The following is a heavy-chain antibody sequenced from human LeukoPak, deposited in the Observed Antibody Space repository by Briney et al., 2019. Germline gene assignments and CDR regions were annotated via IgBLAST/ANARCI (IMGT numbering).Heavy chain of an antibody. V-gene: IGHV4-39*07. D-gene: IGHD5-18*01. CDR3: ASKGYTYGYFDY. CDR2: IYHSGST. Sequence: PSETLSLTCTVSGGSVSSGSYYWSWIRQPPGKGLEWIGEIYHSGSTNYNPSLKSRVTISVDKSKNQFSLRLSSVTAADTAVYYCASKGYTYGYFDYWGQGTLVTVSS. CDR1: GGSVSSGSYY. J-gene: IGHJ4*02.